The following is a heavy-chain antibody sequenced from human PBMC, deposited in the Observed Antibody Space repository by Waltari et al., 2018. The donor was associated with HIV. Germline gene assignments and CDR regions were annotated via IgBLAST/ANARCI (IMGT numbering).Heavy chain of an antibody. Sequence: EVQRVESGGGWIQPGGSLRLYRAASGLRVSSNYMCWVLLAPGKGLELVSVIYSGGSTYYADSVKGRFTISRDNSKNTLYLQMNSLRAEDTAVYYCARGFGCGGDCYYFDYWGQGTLVTVSS. J-gene: IGHJ4*02. V-gene: IGHV3-53*01. CDR2: IYSGGST. CDR3: ARGFGCGGDCYYFDY. D-gene: IGHD2-21*02. CDR1: GLRVSSNY.